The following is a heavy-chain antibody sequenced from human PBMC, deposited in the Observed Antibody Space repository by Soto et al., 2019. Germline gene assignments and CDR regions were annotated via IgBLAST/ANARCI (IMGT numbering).Heavy chain of an antibody. V-gene: IGHV3-66*01. Sequence: GGSLRLSCAASGFTVSSNYMSWVRQAPGEGLEWVSVIYSGGSTYYADSVKGRFTISRDNSKNTLYLQMNSLRAEDTAVYYCASLDTARIQIAGYWGQGIQVTVSS. CDR3: ASLDTARIQIAGY. J-gene: IGHJ4*02. D-gene: IGHD5-18*01. CDR2: IYSGGST. CDR1: GFTVSSNY.